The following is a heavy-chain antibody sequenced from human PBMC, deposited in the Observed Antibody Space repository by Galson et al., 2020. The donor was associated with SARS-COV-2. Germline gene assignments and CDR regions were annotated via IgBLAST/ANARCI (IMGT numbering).Heavy chain of an antibody. V-gene: IGHV4-61*09. CDR3: ARDPGYDTTL. J-gene: IGHJ4*02. D-gene: IGHD3-22*01. Sequence: SETLSLTCTVSGGSISSGSFYWSWIRQPAGKGLEWIGHIYTSGSTYYNPSLKSRVTISADTSKNQFSLKLSSVTAADTAVYYCARDPGYDTTLWGQGTLVTVSS. CDR2: IYTSGST. CDR1: GGSISSGSFY.